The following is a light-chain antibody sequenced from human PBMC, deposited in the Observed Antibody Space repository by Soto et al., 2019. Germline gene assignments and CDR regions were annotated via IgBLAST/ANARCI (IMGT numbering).Light chain of an antibody. CDR3: TSYTSSNSWE. CDR1: ISDVGRYNY. J-gene: IGLJ3*02. Sequence: QSVLTQPASVSGSPGQSITISCTGTISDVGRYNYVSWYQQHPGKAPQLIIYEVTNRPSEISNRFSGSKSGNTASLTISGLLAEDEGDYYCTSYTSSNSWEFGGGTKLTVL. CDR2: EVT. V-gene: IGLV2-14*01.